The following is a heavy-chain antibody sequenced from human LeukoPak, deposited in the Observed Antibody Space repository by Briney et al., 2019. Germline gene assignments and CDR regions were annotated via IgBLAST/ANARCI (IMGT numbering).Heavy chain of an antibody. D-gene: IGHD3-3*01. J-gene: IGHJ6*03. CDR1: GGTFSSYA. V-gene: IGHV1-69*06. CDR2: TIPIFGTA. Sequence: GASVKVSCKASGGTFSSYAISWVRQAPGQGLEWMGGTIPIFGTANYAQKFQGRVTITADKSTSTAYMELSSLRSEDTAVYYCARSLFRFLEWSYRSYYYYYMDVWGKGTTVTVSS. CDR3: ARSLFRFLEWSYRSYYYYYMDV.